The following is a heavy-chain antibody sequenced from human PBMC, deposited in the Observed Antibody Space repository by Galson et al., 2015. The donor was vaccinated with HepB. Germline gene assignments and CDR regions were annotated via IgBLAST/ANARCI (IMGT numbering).Heavy chain of an antibody. CDR2: INPNSGGT. V-gene: IGHV1-2*02. CDR1: GYTFTGYY. CDR3: ARIVVPADAFDI. Sequence: SVKVSCKASGYTFTGYYMHWVRQAPGQGLEWMGWINPNSGGTNYAQKFQGRVTMTRDTSISTAYMELSRLRSDDTAVYYCARIVVPADAFDIWGQGTMVTASS. D-gene: IGHD2-2*01. J-gene: IGHJ3*02.